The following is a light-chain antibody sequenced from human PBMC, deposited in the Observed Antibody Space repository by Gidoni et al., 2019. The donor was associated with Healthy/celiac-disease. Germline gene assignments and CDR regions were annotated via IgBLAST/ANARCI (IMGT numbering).Light chain of an antibody. CDR2: KAS. CDR3: QQYNSSLLT. J-gene: IGKJ4*01. Sequence: DIQMTQSPSTLSASVGARVTITCRASQSISSWLAWYQQKPGKAPKLLIDKASSLESGVPARFSGSGSGTEFTLTISSLQPDDFATYYCQQYNSSLLTFGGGTKVEIK. V-gene: IGKV1-5*03. CDR1: QSISSW.